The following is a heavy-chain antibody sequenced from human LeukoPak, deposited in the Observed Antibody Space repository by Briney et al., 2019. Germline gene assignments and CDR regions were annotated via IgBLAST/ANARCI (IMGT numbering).Heavy chain of an antibody. V-gene: IGHV1-18*01. D-gene: IGHD3-10*01. CDR2: ISAYNGNT. CDR3: AGGRASFSGMGSDY. CDR1: GDTFTSYG. Sequence: ASVKVSCKASGDTFTSYGISWVRQAPGQGLEWMGWISAYNGNTNYAQKFQGRATMTTDTSTSTAYMELRSLRSDDTAVYYCAGGRASFSGMGSDYWGQGTLVTVSS. J-gene: IGHJ4*02.